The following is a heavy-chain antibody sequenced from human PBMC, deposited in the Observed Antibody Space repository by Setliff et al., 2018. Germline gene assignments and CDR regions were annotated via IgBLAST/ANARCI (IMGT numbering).Heavy chain of an antibody. J-gene: IGHJ6*03. D-gene: IGHD3-10*01. CDR3: ARVGDYMGYYYNYYMDV. CDR1: GYSFSTYW. CDR2: IFPGDSVT. Sequence: GESLKISCQGSGYSFSTYWIAWVRQMPGKGLEWMGIIFPGDSVTRYSPPFQGQVTFSADKSINTAYLQWNSLKASDTAVYFCARVGDYMGYYYNYYMDVWANGTKVTVSS. V-gene: IGHV5-51*01.